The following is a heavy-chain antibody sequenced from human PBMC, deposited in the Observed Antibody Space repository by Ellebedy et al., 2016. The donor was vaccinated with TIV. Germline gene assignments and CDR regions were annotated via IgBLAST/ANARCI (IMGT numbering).Heavy chain of an antibody. D-gene: IGHD1-26*01. CDR3: ARDKVDSGSYLGGNYYYYGMDV. V-gene: IGHV3-53*04. CDR2: IYSGGST. J-gene: IGHJ6*02. CDR1: GFTVSSNY. Sequence: GEYLKISCAASGFTVSSNYMSWVRQAPGKGLEWVSVIYSGGSTYYADSVKGRFTISRHNSKNTLYLQMNSLRAEDTAVYYCARDKVDSGSYLGGNYYYYGMDVWGQGTTVTVSS.